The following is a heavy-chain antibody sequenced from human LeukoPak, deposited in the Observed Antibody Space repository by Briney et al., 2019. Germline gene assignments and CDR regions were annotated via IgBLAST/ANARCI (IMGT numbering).Heavy chain of an antibody. Sequence: PSETLSLTCTVSGGSISSYYWSWIRQPPGKGLEWIGYIYYSGSTNYNPSLKSRVTISVDKSKNQFSLKLSSVTAADTAVYYCARLSGDSSGYYFMDYWGQGTLVTVSS. CDR1: GGSISSYY. CDR3: ARLSGDSSGYYFMDY. D-gene: IGHD3-22*01. CDR2: IYYSGST. J-gene: IGHJ4*02. V-gene: IGHV4-59*12.